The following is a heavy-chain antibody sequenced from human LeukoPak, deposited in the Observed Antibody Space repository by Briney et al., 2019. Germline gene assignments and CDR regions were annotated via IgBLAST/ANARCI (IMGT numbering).Heavy chain of an antibody. CDR3: ARLRGYSYGYHNY. D-gene: IGHD5-18*01. J-gene: IGHJ4*02. V-gene: IGHV4-34*01. CDR2: INHSGST. Sequence: SETLSLTCAVYGGSFSGYYWSWIRQPPGKGLEWIGEINHSGSTNYNPSLKSRVTISVDTSKNQFSLKLSSVTAADTAVYYCARLRGYSYGYHNYWGQGTLVTVSS. CDR1: GGSFSGYY.